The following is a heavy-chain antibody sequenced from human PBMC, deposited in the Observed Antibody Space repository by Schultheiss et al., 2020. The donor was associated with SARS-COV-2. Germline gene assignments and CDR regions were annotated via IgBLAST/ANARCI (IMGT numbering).Heavy chain of an antibody. V-gene: IGHV3-23*01. CDR1: GFTFSSYG. D-gene: IGHD3-9*01. Sequence: GGSLRLSCAASGFTFSSYGMHWVRQAPGKGLEWVSAISGSGGSTYYADSVKGRFTISRDNSKNTLYLQMNSLRAEDTAVYYCARVRYFDWSYYYGMDVWGQGTTVTVSS. CDR3: ARVRYFDWSYYYGMDV. J-gene: IGHJ6*02. CDR2: ISGSGGST.